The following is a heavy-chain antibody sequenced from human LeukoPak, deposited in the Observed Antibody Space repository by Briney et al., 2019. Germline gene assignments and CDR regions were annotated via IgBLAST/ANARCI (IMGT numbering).Heavy chain of an antibody. CDR3: AELGITMIGGV. CDR1: GFTFSNYA. V-gene: IGHV3-30*04. Sequence: GGSLRLSCAASGFTFSNYAMHWVRQAPGKGLEWVAVISYDGSYKDYADSVKGRFTISKDNSKNTLYLQMNSLRVEDTAVYYCAELGITMIGGVWGKGTTVTISS. CDR2: ISYDGSYK. D-gene: IGHD3-10*02. J-gene: IGHJ6*04.